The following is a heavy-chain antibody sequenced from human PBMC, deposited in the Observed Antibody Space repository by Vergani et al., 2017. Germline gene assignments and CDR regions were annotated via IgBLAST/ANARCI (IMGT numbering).Heavy chain of an antibody. CDR2: IYTSGST. CDR1: GGSISSGSYY. D-gene: IGHD2/OR15-2a*01. CDR3: ARRSTTPSGWLDY. J-gene: IGHJ4*02. Sequence: QVQLQESGPGLVKPSQTLSLTCTVSGGSISSGSYYWSWIRQPAGKGLEWIGRIYTSGSTNYNPSLKSRVTISVDTSKNQFSLKLSSVTAADTAVYYCARRSTTPSGWLDYWGQGTLVTVSS. V-gene: IGHV4-61*02.